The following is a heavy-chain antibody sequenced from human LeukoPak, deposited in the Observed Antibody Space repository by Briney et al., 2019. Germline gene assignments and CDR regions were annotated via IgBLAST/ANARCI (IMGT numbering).Heavy chain of an antibody. V-gene: IGHV1-8*01. CDR1: GYTFTSYD. D-gene: IGHD3-9*01. J-gene: IGHJ6*02. CDR2: MNPNSGNT. Sequence: ASVKVSCKASGYTFTSYDINWVRQATGQGLEWMGWMNPNSGNTGYAQKFQGRVTMTRNTSISTAYMELSSLRSEDTAVYYCARGLGYYDILTGYYISLYYYYGMDVWGQGTTVTVSS. CDR3: ARGLGYYDILTGYYISLYYYYGMDV.